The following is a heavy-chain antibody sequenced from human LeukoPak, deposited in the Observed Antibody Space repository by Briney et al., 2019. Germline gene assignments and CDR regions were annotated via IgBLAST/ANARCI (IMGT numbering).Heavy chain of an antibody. CDR2: ISYSGRT. V-gene: IGHV4-59*01. CDR3: ATTGYRGFDI. CDR1: GGSISSYY. J-gene: IGHJ3*02. Sequence: SETLSLTCTVSGGSISSYYWSWIRQPPGKGLEWIGYISYSGRTNYNPSLKSRVTISVATSKTQFSLKLSSVTAADTAVYYCATTGYRGFDIWGQGTMVTVSS. D-gene: IGHD5-18*01.